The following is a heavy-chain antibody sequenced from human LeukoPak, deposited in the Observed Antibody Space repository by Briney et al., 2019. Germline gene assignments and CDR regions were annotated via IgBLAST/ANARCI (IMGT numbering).Heavy chain of an antibody. D-gene: IGHD3-10*01. Sequence: SETLSLTCTVSGGSISSSSYYWGWIRQPPGKGLEWIGSIYYSGSTYYNPSLKGRVTISVDTSKNQFSLKLSSVTAADTAVYYCARGRDGSGSSYFDYWGQGTLVTVSS. CDR3: ARGRDGSGSSYFDY. CDR1: GGSISSSSYY. V-gene: IGHV4-39*07. J-gene: IGHJ4*02. CDR2: IYYSGST.